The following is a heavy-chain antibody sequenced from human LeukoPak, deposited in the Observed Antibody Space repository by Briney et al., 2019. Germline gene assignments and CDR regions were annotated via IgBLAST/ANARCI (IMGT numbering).Heavy chain of an antibody. CDR3: AKALYYDSHGRGLDN. CDR1: GFTFRHYA. J-gene: IGHJ4*02. V-gene: IGHV3-23*01. CDR2: ISGGGLST. Sequence: GGSLRLSWAASGFTFRHYAMTWVRQTPGKGLEWVATISGGGLSTYYADSAKGRLTLSRDNSENTVFLQMNSLRVEDTATYYCAKALYYDSHGRGLDNWGQGTLVIVSS. D-gene: IGHD3-22*01.